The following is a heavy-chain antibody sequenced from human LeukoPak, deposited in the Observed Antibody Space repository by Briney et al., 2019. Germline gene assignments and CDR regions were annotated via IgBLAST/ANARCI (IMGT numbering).Heavy chain of an antibody. J-gene: IGHJ3*02. V-gene: IGHV4-34*01. CDR1: GGSFSEYY. CDR2: INERGST. CDR3: AGGWYPYDAFDI. D-gene: IGHD6-13*01. Sequence: PSETLSLTCAVYGGSFSEYYWSWIRQPPGKGREWIGEINERGSTNYNPSLKSRVTISGDTSKNQFSLKLSSVTAADTAVYYCAGGWYPYDAFDIWGQGTMVTVPS.